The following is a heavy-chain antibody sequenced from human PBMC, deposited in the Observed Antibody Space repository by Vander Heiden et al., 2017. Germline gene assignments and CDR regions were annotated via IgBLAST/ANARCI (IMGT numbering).Heavy chain of an antibody. CDR2: IGWNSAAV. Sequence: LQLVESVRGLFQPRRSLILSCLWPRFSHGDHALTWGRQAPGEGLEWVSGIGWNSAAVGYADSVKGRFTVSRDNAKNSLYLQMNSLRVEDTAFYYCTKDIRPGGADVWGQGTTVIVSS. D-gene: IGHD1-26*01. CDR3: TKDIRPGGADV. V-gene: IGHV3-9*01. J-gene: IGHJ6*02. CDR1: RFSHGDHA.